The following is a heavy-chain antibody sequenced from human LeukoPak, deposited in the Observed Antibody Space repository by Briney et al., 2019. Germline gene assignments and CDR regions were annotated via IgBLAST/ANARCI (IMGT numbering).Heavy chain of an antibody. CDR2: IKSKANGGTT. CDR3: TTVYSYGALGY. V-gene: IGHV3-15*01. CDR1: GFTFSNAW. D-gene: IGHD5-18*01. J-gene: IGHJ4*02. Sequence: GGSLRLSRAASGFTFSNAWMTWVRQAPGKGLGWVGLIKSKANGGTTDYAAPVKGRFTISRDDSKNTQSLQMNSLKTEDTGVYYCTTVYSYGALGYWGQGTLVTVSS.